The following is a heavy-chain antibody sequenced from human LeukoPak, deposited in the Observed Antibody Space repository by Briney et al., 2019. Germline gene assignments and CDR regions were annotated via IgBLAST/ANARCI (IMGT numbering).Heavy chain of an antibody. CDR1: GFTFRRYG. J-gene: IGHJ6*03. Sequence: GGSLRLSCAASGFTFRRYGMTWVRQAPGKGLEWVSSISGSGGNTFYADSVKGRFTISRDNSKNTLYLQMNNLRAEDTAVYFCATPTPHGSDPSLYYYYMDVWGRGTTVTVSS. D-gene: IGHD3-10*01. V-gene: IGHV3-23*01. CDR3: ATPTPHGSDPSLYYYYMDV. CDR2: ISGSGGNT.